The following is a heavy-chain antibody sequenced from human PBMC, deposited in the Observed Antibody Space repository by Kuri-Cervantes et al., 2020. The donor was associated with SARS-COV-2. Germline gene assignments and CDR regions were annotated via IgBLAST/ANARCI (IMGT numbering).Heavy chain of an antibody. CDR1: GESFSGYY. CDR3: ARDADGGNGEDYYYYYMDV. D-gene: IGHD4-23*01. CDR2: VNHRGST. Sequence: LRLSCAFYGESFSGYYWNWICQSPGKGLQWIGEVNHRGSTNYNPSLKSRVTISVDTSKNQFSLKLSSVTAADTAVYYCARDADGGNGEDYYYYYMDVWGKGTTVTVSS. V-gene: IGHV4-34*09. J-gene: IGHJ6*03.